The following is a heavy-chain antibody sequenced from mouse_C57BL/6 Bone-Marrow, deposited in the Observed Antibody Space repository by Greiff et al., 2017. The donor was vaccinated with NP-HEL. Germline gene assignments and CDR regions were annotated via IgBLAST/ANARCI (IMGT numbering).Heavy chain of an antibody. CDR1: GFTFSDYY. Sequence: EVQVVESEGGLVQPGSSMKLSCTASGFTFSDYYMAWVRQVPEKGLEWVANINYDGSSTYYLDSLKSRFIISRDNAKNILYLQMSSLKSEDTATYYCARDNGSRYAMDYWGQGTSVTVSS. J-gene: IGHJ4*01. D-gene: IGHD1-1*01. V-gene: IGHV5-16*01. CDR3: ARDNGSRYAMDY. CDR2: INYDGSST.